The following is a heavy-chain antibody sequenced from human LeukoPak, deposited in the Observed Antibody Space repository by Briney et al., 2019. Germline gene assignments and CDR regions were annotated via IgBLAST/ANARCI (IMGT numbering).Heavy chain of an antibody. CDR1: GFIFSSHE. Sequence: PGGSLRLSCGASGFIFSSHEMNWVRQAPGKGLEWVSFINTSGRTKYYADSVKGRFTISRDNAQNALYLQINSLKVEDTAIYYCARGDYGAFYGMDVWGPGTTVTVSS. V-gene: IGHV3-48*03. CDR2: INTSGRTK. D-gene: IGHD4-17*01. CDR3: ARGDYGAFYGMDV. J-gene: IGHJ6*02.